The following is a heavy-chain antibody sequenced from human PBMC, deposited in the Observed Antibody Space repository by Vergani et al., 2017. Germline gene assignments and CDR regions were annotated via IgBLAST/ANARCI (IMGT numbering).Heavy chain of an antibody. CDR3: AKVPSSGSRVNWFDP. J-gene: IGHJ5*02. D-gene: IGHD3-10*01. Sequence: EVQLLESGGGLVQPGGSLRLSCAASGFTFSNYAMSWVRQAPGKGLEWVSGISGTGGSTDYADSVQGRFTISRDNSKNTLYLQMNSLRAEDAALYYCAKVPSSGSRVNWFDPWGQGTLVTVSS. CDR1: GFTFSNYA. CDR2: ISGTGGST. V-gene: IGHV3-23*01.